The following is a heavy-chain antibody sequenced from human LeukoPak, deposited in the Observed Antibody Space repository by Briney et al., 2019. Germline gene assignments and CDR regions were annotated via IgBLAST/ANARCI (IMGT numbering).Heavy chain of an antibody. CDR2: ISGSGGST. CDR3: ASMRRYYDSSGYLKPYYFDY. D-gene: IGHD3-22*01. CDR1: GFTFSSYT. J-gene: IGHJ4*02. Sequence: PGGSLRLSCAASGFTFSSYTMSWVRQAPGKGLEWVSAISGSGGSTYYADSVKGRFTISRDHSKNTLYLQMSSLRAEDTAVYYCASMRRYYDSSGYLKPYYFDYWGQGTLVTVSS. V-gene: IGHV3-23*01.